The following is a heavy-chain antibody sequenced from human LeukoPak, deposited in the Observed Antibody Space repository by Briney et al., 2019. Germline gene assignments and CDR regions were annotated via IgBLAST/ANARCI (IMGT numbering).Heavy chain of an antibody. CDR2: ISSSSSYI. J-gene: IGHJ4*02. D-gene: IGHD5-24*01. Sequence: PGGSLRLSRAASGFTFSSYSMNWVRQAPGKGLEWVSSISSSSSYIYYADSVKGRFTISRDNAKNSLYLQMNSLRAEDTAVYYCARDAPQGRDGYKRLDYWGQGTLVTVSS. CDR1: GFTFSSYS. V-gene: IGHV3-21*01. CDR3: ARDAPQGRDGYKRLDY.